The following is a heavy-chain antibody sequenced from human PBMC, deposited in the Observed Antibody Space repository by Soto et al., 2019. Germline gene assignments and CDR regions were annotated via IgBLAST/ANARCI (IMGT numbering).Heavy chain of an antibody. CDR2: IIPIFGTA. CDR3: AQIKELKGNWNCLAY. V-gene: IGHV1-69*13. Sequence: SSVKVSCKACGGTFSSYAISWVRQAPGQGLEWMGGIIPIFGTANYAQKFQGRVTITADESTSTAYMELSSLRSEDTAVYYCAQIKELKGNWNCLAYWGQGTLDTVTS. CDR1: GGTFSSYA. D-gene: IGHD1-7*01. J-gene: IGHJ4*02.